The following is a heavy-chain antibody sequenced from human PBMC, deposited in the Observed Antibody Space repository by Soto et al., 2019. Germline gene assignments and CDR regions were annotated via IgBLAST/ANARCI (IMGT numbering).Heavy chain of an antibody. D-gene: IGHD4-4*01. CDR1: GYTFTGYY. Sequence: QVQLVQSGAEVKKPGASVKVSCKASGYTFTGYYMHWVRQAPGQGLEWMGWINPNSGGTNYGQKFQGRVTMTRDTSFSPAYMELSRLRSDDTAVYYRARDLGNPVTRLDYWGQGTLVTASS. CDR2: INPNSGGT. CDR3: ARDLGNPVTRLDY. J-gene: IGHJ4*02. V-gene: IGHV1-2*02.